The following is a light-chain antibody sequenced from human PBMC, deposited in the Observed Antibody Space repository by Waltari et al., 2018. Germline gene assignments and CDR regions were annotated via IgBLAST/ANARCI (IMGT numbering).Light chain of an antibody. CDR3: VVWDNNLDGYV. CDR1: SSHLGSTT. V-gene: IGLV1-44*01. Sequence: QSVVTQPLSASGTPGQRVTISCSGSSSHLGSTTVTWYLQVPGTAPKLLIYKNDQRPSGVPDRFSGSKSSTSASLDISGLRSEDEADYFCVVWDNNLDGYVFGTVTKVTVL. CDR2: KND. J-gene: IGLJ1*01.